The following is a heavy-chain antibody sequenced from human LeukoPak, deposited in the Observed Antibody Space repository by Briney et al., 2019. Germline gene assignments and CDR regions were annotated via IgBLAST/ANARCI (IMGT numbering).Heavy chain of an antibody. D-gene: IGHD3-16*01. CDR2: ISYSEST. J-gene: IGHJ6*02. CDR1: GDSISSSRYY. CDR3: ARDLGADPYYYYGMDV. V-gene: IGHV4-39*07. Sequence: SETLSLTCTVSGDSISSSRYYWGWIRQPPGKGLEWIGSISYSESTYHNPSLKSRVTISVVTSKNQFSLKLSSVTAADTAVYYCARDLGADPYYYYGMDVWGQGTTVTVSS.